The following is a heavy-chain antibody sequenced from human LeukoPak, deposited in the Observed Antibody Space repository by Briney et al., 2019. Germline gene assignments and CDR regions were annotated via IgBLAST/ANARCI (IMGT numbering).Heavy chain of an antibody. J-gene: IGHJ4*02. CDR3: ARVYSGSYFDY. V-gene: IGHV4-59*01. Sequence: SETLSLTCTVSGGSISSYYWSWIRQPPGKGLEWIGYIYYSGSTNYNPSLKSRVTISVDTSKNQFSLKLSSVTAADTAVYYCARVYSGSYFDYWGQGTLVTVSS. D-gene: IGHD1-26*01. CDR1: GGSISSYY. CDR2: IYYSGST.